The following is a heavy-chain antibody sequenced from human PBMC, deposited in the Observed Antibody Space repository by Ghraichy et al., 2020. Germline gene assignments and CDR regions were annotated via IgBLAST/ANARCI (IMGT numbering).Heavy chain of an antibody. D-gene: IGHD1-14*01. CDR2: IYSGGST. Sequence: GGSLRLSCAASGFTVSSNYLSWVRQAPGKGLEWVSVIYSGGSTYYADSVKGRFTISRDNSKNTLFLQMNSLRAEDTAVYYCARVIPGWFDPWGQGTLVTVSS. V-gene: IGHV3-53*01. CDR1: GFTVSSNY. J-gene: IGHJ5*02. CDR3: ARVIPGWFDP.